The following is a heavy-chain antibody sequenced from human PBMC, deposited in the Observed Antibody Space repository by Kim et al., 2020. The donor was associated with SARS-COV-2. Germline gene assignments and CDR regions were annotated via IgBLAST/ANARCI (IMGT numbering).Heavy chain of an antibody. V-gene: IGHV7-4-1*02. CDR3: ASTYCSGGVCYTHSDTADGFDI. CDR2: INTNTGNP. CDR1: GYTFTSYA. J-gene: IGHJ3*02. Sequence: ASVKVSCKASGYTFTSYAMNWVRQAPGQGLEWMGWINTNTGNPTYAQGFTGRFVFSLDTSVSTAYLQISSLKAEDTAVYYCASTYCSGGVCYTHSDTADGFDIWGQGTMVTVSS. D-gene: IGHD2-8*02.